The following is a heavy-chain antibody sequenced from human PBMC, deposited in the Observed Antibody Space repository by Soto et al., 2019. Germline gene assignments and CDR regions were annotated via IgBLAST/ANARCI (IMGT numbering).Heavy chain of an antibody. V-gene: IGHV1-18*01. CDR3: ARAIVVPAAIDYYYGMDV. Sequence: ASVKVSCKASGYTFTSYGISWVRQAPGQGLEWMGWISAYNGNTNYAQKLQGRVTMTTDTSTSTANMELRSLRSDDTAVYYGARAIVVPAAIDYYYGMDVWGQGTTVTVSS. CDR2: ISAYNGNT. CDR1: GYTFTSYG. J-gene: IGHJ6*02. D-gene: IGHD2-2*02.